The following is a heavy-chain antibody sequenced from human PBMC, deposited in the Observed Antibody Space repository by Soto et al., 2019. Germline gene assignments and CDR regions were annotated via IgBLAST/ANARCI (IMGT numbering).Heavy chain of an antibody. J-gene: IGHJ4*02. D-gene: IGHD1-26*01. CDR2: ISYDGSNK. V-gene: IGHV3-30*18. CDR1: GFTFSSYG. Sequence: GGSLRLSCAASGFTFSSYGMHWVRQAPGKGLEWVAVISYDGSNKYYADSVKGRFTISRDNSKNTLYLQMNSLRAEDTAVYYCAKVLVGAPHFDYWGQGTLVTVSS. CDR3: AKVLVGAPHFDY.